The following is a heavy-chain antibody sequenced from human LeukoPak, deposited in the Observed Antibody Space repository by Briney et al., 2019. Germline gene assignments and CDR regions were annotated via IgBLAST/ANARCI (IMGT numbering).Heavy chain of an antibody. D-gene: IGHD3-22*01. CDR3: VRGQSGYSDAFDI. Sequence: GRSLRLSCAASVFTVSSNYMSWVRQAPGKGLEWVSVIYSGGSTYYADSVTGRFTISRHKSKNTLYLQMNSLRAQGTRVYFCVRGQSGYSDAFDIWGQGTMVTVSS. CDR2: IYSGGST. J-gene: IGHJ3*02. CDR1: VFTVSSNY. V-gene: IGHV3-53*04.